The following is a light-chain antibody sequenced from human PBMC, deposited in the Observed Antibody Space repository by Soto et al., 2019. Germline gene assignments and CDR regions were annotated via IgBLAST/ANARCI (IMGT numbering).Light chain of an antibody. J-gene: IGKJ5*01. CDR3: QQDYSTLAT. V-gene: IGKV1-39*01. Sequence: DIQMSQSPSSLSASVGDRVTITCRASESISRHLNWYQQKPGRAPDLLIYAASTLQNGVPSRFTGSGSGTEFTLTITGLQLEDFATYYCQQDYSTLATFGQGTRLEIK. CDR1: ESISRH. CDR2: AAS.